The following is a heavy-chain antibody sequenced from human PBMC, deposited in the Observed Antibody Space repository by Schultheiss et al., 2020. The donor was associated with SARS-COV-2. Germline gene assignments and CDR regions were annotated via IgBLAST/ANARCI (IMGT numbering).Heavy chain of an antibody. J-gene: IGHJ4*02. CDR3: ARVEGGAAAGTDFDY. CDR1: GFTFSSYA. V-gene: IGHV3-23*01. Sequence: GGSLRLSCAASGFTFSSYAMNWVRQVPGKGLEWVSAISGSGGSTYYADSVKGRFTISRDNSKNTLYLQMNSLRAEDTAVYYCARVEGGAAAGTDFDYWGQGTLVTVSS. CDR2: ISGSGGST. D-gene: IGHD6-13*01.